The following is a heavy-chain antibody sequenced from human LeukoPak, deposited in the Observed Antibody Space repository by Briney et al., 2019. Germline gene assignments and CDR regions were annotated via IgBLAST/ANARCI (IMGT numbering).Heavy chain of an antibody. CDR2: INPDGSAK. CDR3: ASWGAGGNS. D-gene: IGHD3-16*01. J-gene: IGHJ4*02. Sequence: PGGSLRLSCEASGFTLSTYWMNWVRQVPGKGLEWVANINPDGSAKRYVDSVKGRFTIARDNADNSLPLQMNSLRAEDTAVYYCASWGAGGNSWGQGTLVTVSS. CDR1: GFTLSTYW. V-gene: IGHV3-7*01.